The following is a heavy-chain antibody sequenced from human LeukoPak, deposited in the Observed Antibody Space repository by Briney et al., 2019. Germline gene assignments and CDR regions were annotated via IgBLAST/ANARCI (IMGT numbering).Heavy chain of an antibody. CDR2: ISGNGGGT. CDR3: AKRSSGYSFDY. CDR1: GFTFSSNA. Sequence: GGSLRLSCAASGFTFSSNAMSWVRQAPGKGLEWLSAISGNGGGTYYADSVMGRFTISRDNSKNTLYLQMNSLRAEDTAVYYCAKRSSGYSFDYWGQGTLVTVSS. V-gene: IGHV3-23*01. J-gene: IGHJ4*02. D-gene: IGHD3-22*01.